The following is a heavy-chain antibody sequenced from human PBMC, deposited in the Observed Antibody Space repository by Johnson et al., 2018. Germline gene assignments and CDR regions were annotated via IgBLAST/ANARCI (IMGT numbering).Heavy chain of an antibody. J-gene: IGHJ1*01. CDR3: ARDLGYGGSFAQH. CDR1: GFSFSSYS. V-gene: IGHV3-30*04. Sequence: QVQLVESGGGVVQPGRSLGLYCAGSGFSFSSYSIHWVRQAPGKGLEWLTVISYNGKYKFDADSVRGRFTISRDNAKNSLYLQMNSLRDEDTALYYCARDLGYGGSFAQHWGQGTLVTVSS. CDR2: ISYNGKYK. D-gene: IGHD1-26*01.